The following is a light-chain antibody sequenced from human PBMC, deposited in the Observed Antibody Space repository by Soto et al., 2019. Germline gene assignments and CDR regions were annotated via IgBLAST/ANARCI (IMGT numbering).Light chain of an antibody. CDR3: QSYDSSLSGSGV. Sequence: QSVLTQPPSVSGAPGQRVTISCTGSTSNIGAGYDVHWYQQLPGAAPRLLISSHNYRPSGVPDRFFGSKSGTSASLTIIGLQAEDEGDYYCQSYDSSLSGSGVFGGGTKLTVL. V-gene: IGLV1-40*01. CDR1: TSNIGAGYD. J-gene: IGLJ3*02. CDR2: SHN.